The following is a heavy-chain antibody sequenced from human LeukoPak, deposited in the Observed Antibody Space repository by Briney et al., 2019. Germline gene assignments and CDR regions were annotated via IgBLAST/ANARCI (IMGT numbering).Heavy chain of an antibody. V-gene: IGHV4-4*07. Sequence: SETLSLTCAVYGGSFSGYYWSWIRQPAGKGLEWIGRIYTSGSTNYNPSLKSRVTISVDTSKNQFSLKLSSVTAADTAVYYCARDLRGNYGILDYWGQGTLVTVSS. CDR2: IYTSGST. D-gene: IGHD4-11*01. CDR1: GGSFSGYY. CDR3: ARDLRGNYGILDY. J-gene: IGHJ4*02.